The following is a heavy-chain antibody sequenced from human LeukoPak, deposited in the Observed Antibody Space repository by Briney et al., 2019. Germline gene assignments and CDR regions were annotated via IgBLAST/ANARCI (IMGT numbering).Heavy chain of an antibody. J-gene: IGHJ4*02. D-gene: IGHD6-13*01. Sequence: ASVKVSCKASGGTFSSYAISWVRQAPGQGLEWMGRIIPILGIANYAQKFQGRVTITADKSTSTAYMELSSLRSEDTAVYYCASTSSSWLYYFDYWGQGTLVTVSS. CDR1: GGTFSSYA. CDR3: ASTSSSWLYYFDY. V-gene: IGHV1-69*04. CDR2: IIPILGIA.